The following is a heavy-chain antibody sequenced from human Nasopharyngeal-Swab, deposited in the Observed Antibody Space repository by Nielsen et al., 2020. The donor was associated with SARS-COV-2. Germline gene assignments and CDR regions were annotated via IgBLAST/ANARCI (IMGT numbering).Heavy chain of an antibody. CDR1: GFTFSSYW. D-gene: IGHD1-26*01. CDR3: AKDPSYSYDWFDP. Sequence: GGSLRLSCDASGFTFSSYWMSWVRQAPGKGLEWVSTIFGSGSNTYYADSVKGRFTISRDNSKNTLYLQMNSLRAEDTAVYYCAKDPSYSYDWFDPWGQGTLVTVSS. J-gene: IGHJ5*02. CDR2: IFGSGSNT. V-gene: IGHV3-23*01.